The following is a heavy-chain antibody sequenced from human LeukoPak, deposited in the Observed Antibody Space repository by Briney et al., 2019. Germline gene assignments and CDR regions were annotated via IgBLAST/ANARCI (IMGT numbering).Heavy chain of an antibody. CDR2: SSAYNGNT. J-gene: IGHJ4*02. CDR3: ASLYYDSSGYSNYFDY. Sequence: ASVKVSCKASGYTFTSYGISWVRQAPGQGLEWMGWSSAYNGNTNYAQKLQRKVTMTTGTPTSTAYMELRSLRSDDTAVYYCASLYYDSSGYSNYFDYWGQGTLVTVSS. V-gene: IGHV1-18*01. D-gene: IGHD3-22*01. CDR1: GYTFTSYG.